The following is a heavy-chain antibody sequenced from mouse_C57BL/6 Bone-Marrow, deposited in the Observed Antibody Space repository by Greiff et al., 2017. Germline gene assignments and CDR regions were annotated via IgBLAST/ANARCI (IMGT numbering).Heavy chain of an antibody. Sequence: VKVVESGAELVRPGASVTLSCKASGYTFTDYEMHWVKQTPVHGLEWIGAIDPETGGTASNQKFKGKAILTADKSSSTAYMELRSLTSEDSAVYYCTRGDYGSSPWFAYWGQGTLVTVSA. CDR1: GYTFTDYE. CDR2: IDPETGGT. CDR3: TRGDYGSSPWFAY. D-gene: IGHD1-1*01. J-gene: IGHJ3*01. V-gene: IGHV1-15*01.